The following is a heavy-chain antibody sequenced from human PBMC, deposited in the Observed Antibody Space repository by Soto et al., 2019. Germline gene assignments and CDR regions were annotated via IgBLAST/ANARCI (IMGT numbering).Heavy chain of an antibody. CDR2: IYYSGST. CDR3: ARVGSSGWYGLDYYGMDV. D-gene: IGHD6-19*01. V-gene: IGHV4-31*02. Sequence: QVQLQEAGPGLVKPSQTLSLTLTFSGCSIRSGGYYWSLVPQPPGKGLEGIWYIYYSGSTYYNPSLKSRVTISVDTSKNQFSLKLSSVTAADTAVYYCARVGSSGWYGLDYYGMDVWGQGTTVTVSS. J-gene: IGHJ6*02. CDR1: GCSIRSGGYY.